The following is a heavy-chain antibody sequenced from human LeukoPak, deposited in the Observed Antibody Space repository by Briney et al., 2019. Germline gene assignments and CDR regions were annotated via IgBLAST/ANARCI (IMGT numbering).Heavy chain of an antibody. CDR3: ARGPFYDHGLDV. Sequence: QSGGSLRLSCAASGFTFSSYWMHWVRQAPGKGLVWVSRINSDGSTTTYADSVKGRFTISRDNAKNTLYLQMNSLGADDTAVYYCARGPFYDHGLDVWGQGTTVTVFS. J-gene: IGHJ6*02. CDR2: INSDGSTT. CDR1: GFTFSSYW. V-gene: IGHV3-74*01.